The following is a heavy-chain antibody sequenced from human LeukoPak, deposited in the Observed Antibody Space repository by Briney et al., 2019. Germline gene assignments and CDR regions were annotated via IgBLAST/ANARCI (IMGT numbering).Heavy chain of an antibody. D-gene: IGHD2-21*01. CDR1: GFTFSSYD. Sequence: GGSLRLSCAASGFTFSSYDMHWVRQVIGGGLQWVSGIGTAADTYYVGSVKGRFTISRENAKNSLYLQMNNLRAGDTAVYYCARASACGAPSCNLHLGFYYGFDVWGQGTTVTVSS. CDR2: IGTAADT. CDR3: ARASACGAPSCNLHLGFYYGFDV. J-gene: IGHJ6*02. V-gene: IGHV3-13*01.